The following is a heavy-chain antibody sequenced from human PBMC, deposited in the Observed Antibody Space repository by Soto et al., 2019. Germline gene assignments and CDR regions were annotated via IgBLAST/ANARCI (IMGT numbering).Heavy chain of an antibody. CDR1: GGTFSSYA. Sequence: QVPLVQSGAEVKKPGSSVTVSCKASGGTFSSYAIHWVRQAPGQGLEWMGGIIPMYGPAKYAQSFQGRVTITADESTTTVYMELNSLTSQDTAVYYCARVTSMVRGVIDNWFDPWGHGTLVTVSS. D-gene: IGHD3-10*01. CDR2: IIPMYGPA. V-gene: IGHV1-69*01. J-gene: IGHJ5*02. CDR3: ARVTSMVRGVIDNWFDP.